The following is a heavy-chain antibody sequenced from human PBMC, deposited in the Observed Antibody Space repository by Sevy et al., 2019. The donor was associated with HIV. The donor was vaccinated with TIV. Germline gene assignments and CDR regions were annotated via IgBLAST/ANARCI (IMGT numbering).Heavy chain of an antibody. D-gene: IGHD4-4*01. V-gene: IGHV3-15*01. J-gene: IGHJ4*02. CDR2: IKSETDGGAA. CDR3: TTDLGFYSSK. CDR1: GITFSSAW. Sequence: GGSLRLSCAASGITFSSAWMSWVRLVPGKGLEWLGRIKSETDGGAADYAAAVKGRFTISRDDSKETMYLQLNSLKTEDTAVYYCTTDLGFYSSKWGQGTLVTVSS.